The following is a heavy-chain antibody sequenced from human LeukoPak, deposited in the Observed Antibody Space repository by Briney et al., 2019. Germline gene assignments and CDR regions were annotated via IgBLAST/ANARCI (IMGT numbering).Heavy chain of an antibody. CDR1: GYTFTGYY. Sequence: ASVKVSCKASGYTFTGYYMHWVRQAPGQGLEWMGWINPNSGGTNYAQKFQGRVTMTRDTSISTAYMELSRLRSDDTVVYYCAREISSGYYLQADAFDIWGQGTMVTVSS. V-gene: IGHV1-2*02. CDR3: AREISSGYYLQADAFDI. D-gene: IGHD3-22*01. CDR2: INPNSGGT. J-gene: IGHJ3*02.